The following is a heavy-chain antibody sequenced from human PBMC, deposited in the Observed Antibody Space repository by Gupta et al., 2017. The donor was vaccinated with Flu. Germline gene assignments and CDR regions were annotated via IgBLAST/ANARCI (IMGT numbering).Heavy chain of an antibody. CDR1: GLTFRSYE. CDR2: ISSSGVT. CDR3: ARGHWDS. J-gene: IGHJ4*02. Sequence: EVQLVESGGGVVQPGGSLRLYCAASGLTFRSYEMNWVRLAPGKGLEWVAFISSSGVTYYTDSVKDRFTISRDNAKNSVHLQMHSLRAEDTAFYYCARGHWDSWGQGTLVTVSS. V-gene: IGHV3-48*03.